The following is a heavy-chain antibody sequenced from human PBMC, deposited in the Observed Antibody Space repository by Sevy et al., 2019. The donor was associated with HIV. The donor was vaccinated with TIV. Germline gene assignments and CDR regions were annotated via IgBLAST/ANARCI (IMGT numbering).Heavy chain of an antibody. CDR2: ISYDGRNK. Sequence: GGSLRLSCAAFGFTFSGFGMHWVRQAPGKGLEWVALISYDGRNKYYADSVKGRFTISRDKSKNTLYLQMNSLRGEDTAVYYCAKDQGAHYYYGMDVWGQGTTVTVSS. CDR3: AKDQGAHYYYGMDV. V-gene: IGHV3-30*18. J-gene: IGHJ6*02. CDR1: GFTFSGFG.